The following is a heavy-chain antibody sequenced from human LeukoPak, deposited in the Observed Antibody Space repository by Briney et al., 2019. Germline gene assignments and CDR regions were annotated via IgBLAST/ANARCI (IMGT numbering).Heavy chain of an antibody. CDR2: ISAYNGNT. D-gene: IGHD3-3*01. J-gene: IGHJ4*02. V-gene: IGHV1-18*01. CDR1: GYTFTSYG. Sequence: ASVKVSCKASGYTFTSYGISWVRQAPGQGLEWMGWISAYNGNTNYAQKLQGRVTMTTDTSTSTAYMELRSLRSDDTAVYYCASGYCDFWSGYSGGFDYWGQGTLVTVSS. CDR3: ASGYCDFWSGYSGGFDY.